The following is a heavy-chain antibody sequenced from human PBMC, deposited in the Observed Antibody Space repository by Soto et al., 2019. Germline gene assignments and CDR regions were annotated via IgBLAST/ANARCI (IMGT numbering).Heavy chain of an antibody. Sequence: SVKVSCKASRDTFSSYAVSWVRQAPGQGLEWMGGIIPVFGTANYAQKFQGRVTITADESTTTAYMELSSLRSEDTAVYYCARGRTFATTSPPTMDVWGQGSTVTV. CDR3: ARGRTFATTSPPTMDV. V-gene: IGHV1-69*13. CDR2: IIPVFGTA. D-gene: IGHD1-26*01. CDR1: RDTFSSYA. J-gene: IGHJ6*02.